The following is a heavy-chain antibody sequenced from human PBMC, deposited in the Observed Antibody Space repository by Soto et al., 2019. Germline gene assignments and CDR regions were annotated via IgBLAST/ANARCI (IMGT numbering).Heavy chain of an antibody. V-gene: IGHV4-4*02. CDR1: GGSISSSYW. D-gene: IGHD3-22*01. Sequence: QVQLQESGPGLVKPSGTLSLTCAVSGGSISSSYWWSWVRQPPGKGREWIGEISHSGSTNYNPSLKRRVTISVDKSKNQFSLKLSSVTAADTAVYYCTRRRITMIVVVYDAFDIWGQGTTVTVSS. CDR2: ISHSGST. J-gene: IGHJ3*02. CDR3: TRRRITMIVVVYDAFDI.